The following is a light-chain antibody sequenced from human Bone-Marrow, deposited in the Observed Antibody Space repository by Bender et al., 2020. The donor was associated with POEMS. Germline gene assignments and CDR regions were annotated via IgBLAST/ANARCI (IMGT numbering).Light chain of an antibody. V-gene: IGLV2-14*03. CDR3: NSYSTTYAGV. CDR1: SNDIGAHYY. J-gene: IGLJ3*02. Sequence: QSALTQPASVSGSLGQSITISCTGTSNDIGAHYYVSWYQQHAGNPPKLLIHDATRRSSGVPDRFSGSKSGNTASLTISGLQPEDEVDYYCNSYSTTYAGVFGGGTKVTVL. CDR2: DAT.